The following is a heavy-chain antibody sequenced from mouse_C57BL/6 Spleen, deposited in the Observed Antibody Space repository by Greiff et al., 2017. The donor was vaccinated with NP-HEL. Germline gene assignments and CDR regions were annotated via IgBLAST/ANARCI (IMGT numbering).Heavy chain of an antibody. Sequence: EVKLVESGGGLVQPGGSMKLSCVASGFTFSNYWMNWVRQSPEKGLEWVAQIRLKSYNYATHYAESVKGRFTISRDDSKSSVYLQMHNLRAEDTGIYYCTETARLGFAYWGQGTLVTVSA. V-gene: IGHV6-3*01. CDR1: GFTFSNYW. CDR3: TETARLGFAY. J-gene: IGHJ3*01. CDR2: IRLKSYNYAT. D-gene: IGHD3-2*01.